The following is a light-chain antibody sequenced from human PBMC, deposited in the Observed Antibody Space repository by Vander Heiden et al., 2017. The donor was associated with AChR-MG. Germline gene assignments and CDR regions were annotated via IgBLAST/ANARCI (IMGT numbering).Light chain of an antibody. V-gene: IGKV3-20*01. J-gene: IGKJ3*01. CDR1: QSVTSSY. CDR3: QQYGSSLFS. CDR2: GAS. Sequence: EIVLTQSPGTLSLSPGERATLSCRASQSVTSSYFAWYQQKPGQAPRLLIYGASNRATGIPDRFNGSGSGTDFTLTISRLEPEDFAVYYCQQYGSSLFSFGPGTKVDIK.